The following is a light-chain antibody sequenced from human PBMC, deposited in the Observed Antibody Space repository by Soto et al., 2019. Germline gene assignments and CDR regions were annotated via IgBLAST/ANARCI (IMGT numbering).Light chain of an antibody. J-gene: IGKJ1*01. CDR1: HSISIY. CDR2: AAS. Sequence: DIQMTQSPSSLSASVGDRVTITCRTSHSISIYLNWYQQKPGKAPKLLIYAASSLQSGVPSRFSGSGSGTDFTLTISSLQPGDFATYYCLQLNTYPWTFGQGTKVDIK. V-gene: IGKV1-39*01. CDR3: LQLNTYPWT.